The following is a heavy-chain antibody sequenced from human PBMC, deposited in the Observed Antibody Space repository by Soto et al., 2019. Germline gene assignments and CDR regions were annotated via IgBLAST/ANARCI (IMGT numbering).Heavy chain of an antibody. CDR3: AGGTPIISGTTGGY. Sequence: QVQLVESGGGVVQPGTSLRLSCEGSGITLSSYAMHWVRQAPGKGLEWVAVISSDGKNKYYADAVKGRFSISRDSYKKAMYLQVNSLRTEDTAVYYCAGGTPIISGTTGGYWGQGTLVTVSS. CDR2: ISSDGKNK. CDR1: GITLSSYA. J-gene: IGHJ4*02. D-gene: IGHD1-20*01. V-gene: IGHV3-30*04.